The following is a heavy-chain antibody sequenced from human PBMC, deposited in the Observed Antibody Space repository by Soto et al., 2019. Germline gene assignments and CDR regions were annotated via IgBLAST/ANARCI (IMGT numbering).Heavy chain of an antibody. CDR3: AKNGQPPYYYYGMDV. Sequence: QGQLVQSGAEVKKPGASVKVSCKASGYTFTRYGISWVRQAPGQGLEWMGWISGYNGDTKHAQKFQGRVTMTVDTCTTTAYMELRSRTSDDRAVYYCAKNGQPPYYYYGMDVWGQGTTVTVSS. D-gene: IGHD2-8*01. J-gene: IGHJ6*02. CDR1: GYTFTRYG. V-gene: IGHV1-18*01. CDR2: ISGYNGDT.